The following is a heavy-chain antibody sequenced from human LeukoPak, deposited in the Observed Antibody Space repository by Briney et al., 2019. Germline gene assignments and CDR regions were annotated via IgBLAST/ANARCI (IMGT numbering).Heavy chain of an antibody. Sequence: GGSLRLSCAASGFTFSSYSMNWVRQAPGKGLEWVSSISSSSSYIYYADSVKGRFTISRDNAKNSLYLQMDSLRAEDTAVYYCASNYDSSNYYGFDYWGQGTLVTVSS. CDR3: ASNYDSSNYYGFDY. J-gene: IGHJ4*02. V-gene: IGHV3-21*01. CDR1: GFTFSSYS. D-gene: IGHD3-22*01. CDR2: ISSSSSYI.